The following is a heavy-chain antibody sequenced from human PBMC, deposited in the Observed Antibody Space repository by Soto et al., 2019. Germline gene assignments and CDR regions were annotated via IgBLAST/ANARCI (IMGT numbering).Heavy chain of an antibody. V-gene: IGHV5-10-1*01. CDR3: AKMEQKLVRGTPDVMLV. Sequence: GESLKISCKASGYTFTSQWISWVRQMPGKGLEWMGTIDPSDSYTIYSPSFQGHITISADKSINTAYLQWSSLKASDTAMYYCAKMEQKLVRGTPDVMLVCGPGTTLTFYS. CDR2: IDPSDSYT. CDR1: GYTFTSQW. J-gene: IGHJ6*02. D-gene: IGHD6-13*01.